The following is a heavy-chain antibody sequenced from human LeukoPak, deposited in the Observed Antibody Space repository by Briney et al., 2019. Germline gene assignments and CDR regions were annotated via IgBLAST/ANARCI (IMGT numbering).Heavy chain of an antibody. Sequence: SETLSLTCAVYGGFFSGYYWSWIRQPPGKGLEWIGEINHSGSTNYNPSLKSRVTISVDTSKNQFSLKLSSVTAADTAVYYCARSGGYSYRTNRLDYWGQGTLVTVSS. J-gene: IGHJ4*02. CDR2: INHSGST. V-gene: IGHV4-34*01. D-gene: IGHD5-18*01. CDR1: GGFFSGYY. CDR3: ARSGGYSYRTNRLDY.